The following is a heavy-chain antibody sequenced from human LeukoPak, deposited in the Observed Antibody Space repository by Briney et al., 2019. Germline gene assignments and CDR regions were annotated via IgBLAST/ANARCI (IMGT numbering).Heavy chain of an antibody. CDR1: GGSISRINW. V-gene: IGHV4-4*02. CDR3: ARGLQSRYFDY. Sequence: SGTLSLTCAVSGGSISRINWWTWVRQSPGKGLGWIGEIYHYGKTHYNPSLKSRVTISVDESKIQFSLKLSSVTAADTAVYYCARGLQSRYFDYWGQGTLVTVSS. CDR2: IYHYGKT. J-gene: IGHJ4*02. D-gene: IGHD2-2*01.